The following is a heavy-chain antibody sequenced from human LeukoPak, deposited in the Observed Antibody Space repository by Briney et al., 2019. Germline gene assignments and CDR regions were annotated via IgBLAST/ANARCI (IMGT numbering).Heavy chain of an antibody. CDR1: GFTFSNYW. Sequence: GGSLRLSCVASGFTFSNYWMSWVRQSPGKGLEWVANIKQDGSERYYVDSVKGRFTISRDNAGNSLYYCARRIAGSDTGGYFQEWGQGTLATVSS. CDR3: E. V-gene: IGHV3-7*02. D-gene: IGHD6-13*01. J-gene: IGHJ1*01. CDR2: IKQDGSER.